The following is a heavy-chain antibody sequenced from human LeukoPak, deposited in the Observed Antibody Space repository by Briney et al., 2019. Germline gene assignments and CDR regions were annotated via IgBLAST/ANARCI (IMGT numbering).Heavy chain of an antibody. Sequence: GGSLRLSCAASGFTFSGYPIHWVRQAPGKGLEWVAVISYDGSNKYYADSVKGRFTISRDNSKNTLYLQMNSLRAEDTAVYYCAKATRIQLWLPDYWGQGTLVTVSS. J-gene: IGHJ4*02. D-gene: IGHD5-18*01. CDR3: AKATRIQLWLPDY. CDR2: ISYDGSNK. CDR1: GFTFSGYP. V-gene: IGHV3-30*04.